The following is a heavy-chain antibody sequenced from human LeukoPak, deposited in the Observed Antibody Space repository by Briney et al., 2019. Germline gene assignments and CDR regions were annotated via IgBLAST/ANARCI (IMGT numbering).Heavy chain of an antibody. J-gene: IGHJ4*02. D-gene: IGHD5-18*01. CDR3: ASVDSYGYSNFDY. Sequence: GASVKVSCKASGYTFTGYYMHWVRQAPGQGLEWMGWINPNSGGTNYAQKFQGRVTMTRDTSISTAYMELSRLRSDDTAVYYCASVDSYGYSNFDYWGQGTLVTVSS. V-gene: IGHV1-2*02. CDR2: INPNSGGT. CDR1: GYTFTGYY.